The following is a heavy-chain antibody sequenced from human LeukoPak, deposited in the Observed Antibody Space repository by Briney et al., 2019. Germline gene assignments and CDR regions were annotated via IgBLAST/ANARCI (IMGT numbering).Heavy chain of an antibody. D-gene: IGHD3-10*01. V-gene: IGHV4-34*01. Sequence: SETLSLTCAAYGGSFSGYYWSWIRQPPGKGLEWIGEINHSGSTNYNPSLKSRVTISVDTSKNQFSLKLSSVTAADTAVYYCARGVRRRITMVRGVMGGPDYWGQGTLVTVSS. CDR1: GGSFSGYY. J-gene: IGHJ4*02. CDR2: INHSGST. CDR3: ARGVRRRITMVRGVMGGPDY.